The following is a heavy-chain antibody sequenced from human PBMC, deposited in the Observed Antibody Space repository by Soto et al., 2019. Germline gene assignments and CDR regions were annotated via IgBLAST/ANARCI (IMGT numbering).Heavy chain of an antibody. D-gene: IGHD4-17*01. Sequence: QVHLQESGPGLVRPSGTLSLTCAVSGGSISGSHWWSWVRQPPGRGLEWIGEIYHSGSTSSGSTNYNPSFKSRVTISVDKSKNHFSLKLSSVTAADTAVYYCARDSADRKPTGLDPWGQGTLVSVSS. CDR3: ARDSADRKPTGLDP. CDR2: IYHSGSTSSGST. V-gene: IGHV4-4*02. J-gene: IGHJ5*02. CDR1: GGSISGSHW.